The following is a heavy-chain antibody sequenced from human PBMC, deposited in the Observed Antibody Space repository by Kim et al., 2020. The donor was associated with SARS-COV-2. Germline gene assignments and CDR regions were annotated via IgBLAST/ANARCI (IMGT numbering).Heavy chain of an antibody. V-gene: IGHV3-21*01. CDR2: ISSSSSYI. J-gene: IGHJ6*02. D-gene: IGHD5-18*01. Sequence: GGSLRLSCAASGFTFSSYSMNWVRQAPGKGLEWVSSISSSSSYIYYADSVKGRFTISRDNAKNSLYLQMNSLRAEDTAVYYCAREDGYSYGGYYYYGMDVWGQGTTVTVSS. CDR1: GFTFSSYS. CDR3: AREDGYSYGGYYYYGMDV.